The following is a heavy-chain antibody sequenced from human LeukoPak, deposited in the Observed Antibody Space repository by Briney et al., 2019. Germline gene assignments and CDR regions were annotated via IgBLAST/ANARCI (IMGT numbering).Heavy chain of an antibody. CDR2: IQNDGSIK. J-gene: IGHJ4*02. CDR3: AREECGRCFGALGC. CDR1: GFTFYRYG. V-gene: IGHV3-33*01. D-gene: IGHD3-10*01. Sequence: GRSLRPSHAASGFTFYRYGVHWVRQAPGKGLEWLSVIQNDGSIKDYADSVKGRFTVSRDNSKYTAYLQMNSLRAEDTALYHCAREECGRCFGALGCWGQLCLVTVSS.